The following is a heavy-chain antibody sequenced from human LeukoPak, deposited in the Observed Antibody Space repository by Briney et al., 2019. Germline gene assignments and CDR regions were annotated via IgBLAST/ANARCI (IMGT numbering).Heavy chain of an antibody. D-gene: IGHD6-13*01. J-gene: IGHJ4*02. Sequence: GASVKVSCKASGYIFTSYGISWVRQAPGQGLEWMGWISAYNGNANYAQKLQGRVTMTTDTSTSTAYMELRSLRSDDTAVYYCARVYGIAAAGEGAYWGQGTLVTVSS. V-gene: IGHV1-18*01. CDR2: ISAYNGNA. CDR3: ARVYGIAAAGEGAY. CDR1: GYIFTSYG.